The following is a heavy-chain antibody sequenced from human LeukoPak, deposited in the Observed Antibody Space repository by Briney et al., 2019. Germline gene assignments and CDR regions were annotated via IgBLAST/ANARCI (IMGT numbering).Heavy chain of an antibody. Sequence: GGSLRLSCAVSGLTFSSSWMDWVRQAPGKGLEWVSAISGSGGSTYYADSVKGRFTISRDNSKNTLYLQMNSLRAEDTAVYYCAKDLGDYYDSSGYPHFDYWGQGTLVTVSS. J-gene: IGHJ4*02. CDR3: AKDLGDYYDSSGYPHFDY. CDR1: GLTFSSSW. CDR2: ISGSGGST. V-gene: IGHV3-23*01. D-gene: IGHD3-22*01.